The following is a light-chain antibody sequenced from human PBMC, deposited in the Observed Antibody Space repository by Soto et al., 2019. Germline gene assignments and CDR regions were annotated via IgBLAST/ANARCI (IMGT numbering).Light chain of an antibody. V-gene: IGKV3D-15*01. CDR1: QSVSSY. J-gene: IGKJ1*01. CDR3: QQYNNWPPWT. Sequence: EIVLTQSPATLSLSPGEIATLSCRASQSVSSYLAWYQQKPGQAPRLLIYDASTRATGIPARFSGSGSGTEFTLTISSLQSEDFAVYYCQQYNNWPPWTFGQGTKVDIK. CDR2: DAS.